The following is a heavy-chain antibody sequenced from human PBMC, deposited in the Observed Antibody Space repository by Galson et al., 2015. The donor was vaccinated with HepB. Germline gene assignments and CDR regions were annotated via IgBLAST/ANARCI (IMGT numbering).Heavy chain of an antibody. CDR3: ASSSSWYSKFDY. D-gene: IGHD6-13*01. CDR1: GFTFSSYA. V-gene: IGHV3-30-3*01. Sequence: SLRLSCAASGFTFSSYAMHWVRQAPGKGLEWVAVISYDGSNKYYADSVKGRFTISRDNSKNTLYLQMNSLRAEDTAVYYCASSSSWYSKFDYWGQGTLVTVSS. CDR2: ISYDGSNK. J-gene: IGHJ4*02.